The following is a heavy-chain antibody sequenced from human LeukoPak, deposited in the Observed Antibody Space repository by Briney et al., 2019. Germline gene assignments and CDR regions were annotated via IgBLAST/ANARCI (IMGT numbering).Heavy chain of an antibody. D-gene: IGHD3-22*01. Sequence: ASVKVSCKASGYTFTSYYMHWVRQAPGQGLEWMGIINPSGGSTSYAQKFQGRVTMTRDTSTSTVYMELSSLRSEDTAVYYCARGLSYYYDSSGYSSWFDPWGQGTLVTVSS. CDR2: INPSGGST. V-gene: IGHV1-46*01. CDR1: GYTFTSYY. J-gene: IGHJ5*02. CDR3: ARGLSYYYDSSGYSSWFDP.